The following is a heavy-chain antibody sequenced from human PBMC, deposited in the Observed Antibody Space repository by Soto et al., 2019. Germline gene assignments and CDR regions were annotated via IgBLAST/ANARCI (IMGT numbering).Heavy chain of an antibody. CDR1: GFTFSSYP. CDR3: AKQDGRVTIFGVVIKGYFDY. J-gene: IGHJ4*02. V-gene: IGHV3-23*01. CDR2: LSGSGGSA. D-gene: IGHD3-3*01. Sequence: GGSLRLSCAASGFTFSSYPMSWVRQAPGKGLEWVSALSGSGGSAYYADSVEGRFTISRDNSKNTLFLQMNSLRAEDTAVYSCAKQDGRVTIFGVVIKGYFDYWGQGTLVTVSS.